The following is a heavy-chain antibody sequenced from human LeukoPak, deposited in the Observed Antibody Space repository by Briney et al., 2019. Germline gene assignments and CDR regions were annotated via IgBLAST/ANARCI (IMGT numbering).Heavy chain of an antibody. CDR2: IYYSGST. CDR1: GGSISSGGYY. D-gene: IGHD3-9*01. CDR3: ARDCYDILTGYSRFDP. J-gene: IGHJ5*02. Sequence: SQTLSLTCTVSGGSISSGGYYWSWIRQHPGKGLEWIGYIYYSGSTYYNPSLKSRVTISVDTSKNQFSLKLSSVTAADTAVYYCARDCYDILTGYSRFDPWGQGTLVTVSS. V-gene: IGHV4-31*03.